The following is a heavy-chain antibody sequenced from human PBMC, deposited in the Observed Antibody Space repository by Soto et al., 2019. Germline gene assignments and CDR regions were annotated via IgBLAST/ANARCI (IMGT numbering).Heavy chain of an antibody. CDR2: INHSGST. Sequence: NPSETLSLTCAVYGGSFSGYYWSWIRQPPGKGLEWIGEINHSGSTNYNPSLKSRVTISVDTSKNQFSLKLSSVTAADTAVYYCAREKNHDYGDVYYMDVWGKGTTVTVSS. CDR1: GGSFSGYY. D-gene: IGHD4-17*01. V-gene: IGHV4-34*01. J-gene: IGHJ6*03. CDR3: AREKNHDYGDVYYMDV.